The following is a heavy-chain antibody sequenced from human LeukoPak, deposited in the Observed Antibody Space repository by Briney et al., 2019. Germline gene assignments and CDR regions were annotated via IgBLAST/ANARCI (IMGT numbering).Heavy chain of an antibody. D-gene: IGHD2-15*01. CDR1: GFTFDDYA. CDR2: ISWNSGSI. CDR3: AKERSARFDY. Sequence: GGSLRLSCAASGFTFDDYAMHWVRQAPGKGLEGVSGISWNSGSIGYADSVKGRFTISRDNAKNSLYLQMNSLRAEDTALYYCAKERSARFDYWGQGTLVTVSS. J-gene: IGHJ4*02. V-gene: IGHV3-9*01.